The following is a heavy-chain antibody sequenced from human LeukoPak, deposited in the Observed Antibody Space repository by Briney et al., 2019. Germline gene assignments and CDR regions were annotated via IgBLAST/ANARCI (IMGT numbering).Heavy chain of an antibody. CDR1: GYTFTGYY. D-gene: IGHD4-17*01. V-gene: IGHV1-2*02. Sequence: ASVKVSYKASGYTFTGYYMHWVRQAPGQGLEWMGWINPNSGGTNYAQKFQGRVTMTRDTSISTAYMELSRLRSDDTAVYYCARVDTVTSVIDYWGQGTLVTVSS. CDR2: INPNSGGT. J-gene: IGHJ4*02. CDR3: ARVDTVTSVIDY.